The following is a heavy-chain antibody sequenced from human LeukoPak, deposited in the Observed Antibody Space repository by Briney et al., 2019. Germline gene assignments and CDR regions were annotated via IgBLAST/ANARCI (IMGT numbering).Heavy chain of an antibody. CDR3: AKDVRVGGGGMDV. V-gene: IGHV3-30*18. CDR1: GFTFSSYG. J-gene: IGHJ6*02. D-gene: IGHD1-26*01. Sequence: GRSLRLSCAASGFTFSSYGMHWVRQAPGKGLEWVAVISYDGSNKYYADSVKGRFTISRDNSKNTLSLQMNSLRAEDTAVYYCAKDVRVGGGGMDVWGQGTPVTVPS. CDR2: ISYDGSNK.